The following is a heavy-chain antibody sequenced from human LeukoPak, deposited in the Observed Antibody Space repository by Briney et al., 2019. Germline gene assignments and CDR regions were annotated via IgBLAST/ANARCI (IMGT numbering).Heavy chain of an antibody. J-gene: IGHJ5*02. CDR3: ARSGSPDNWFDP. CDR1: GYTFTGYY. Sequence: ASVKVSCKASGYTFTGYYMHWVRQAPGQGLEWMGWINPNSGGTNYAQKFRGRVTMTRDTSISTAYMELSRLRSDDTAVYYCARSGSPDNWFDPWGQGTLVTVSS. D-gene: IGHD6-25*01. V-gene: IGHV1-2*02. CDR2: INPNSGGT.